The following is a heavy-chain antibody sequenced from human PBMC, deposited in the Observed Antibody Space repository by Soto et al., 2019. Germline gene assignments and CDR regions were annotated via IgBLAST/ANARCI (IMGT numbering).Heavy chain of an antibody. CDR2: INAGNGNT. V-gene: IGHV1-3*01. J-gene: IGHJ6*02. CDR3: ARGQFLEWLLYAYYGMDV. D-gene: IGHD3-3*01. CDR1: GYTFTSYA. Sequence: QVQLVQSGAEVKKPGASVKVSCKASGYTFTSYAMHWVRQAPGQRLEWMGWINAGNGNTKYSQKFQGRVTITRDTSASTAYMELSSLRSEDTAVYYCARGQFLEWLLYAYYGMDVWGQGTTVTVSS.